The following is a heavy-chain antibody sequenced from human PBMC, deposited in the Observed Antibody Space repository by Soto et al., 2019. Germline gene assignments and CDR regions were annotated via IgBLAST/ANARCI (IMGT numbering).Heavy chain of an antibody. CDR3: ARDSTLAY. CDR1: GYTFTSYY. J-gene: IGHJ4*02. Sequence: QVQLVQSGAEVKKPGASVKVSCKTSGYTFTSYYIHWVRQAPGQGLEWMGIINPTGGGTSYTQKLQGRVTMTRDTSTSTVYMELSSLRSEDTAVYYCARDSTLAYWGQGTLVTVSS. V-gene: IGHV1-46*01. CDR2: INPTGGGT.